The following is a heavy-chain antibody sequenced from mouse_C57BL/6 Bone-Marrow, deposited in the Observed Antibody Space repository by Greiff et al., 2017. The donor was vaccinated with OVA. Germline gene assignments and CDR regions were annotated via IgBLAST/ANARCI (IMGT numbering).Heavy chain of an antibody. CDR3: TRGGPPGDD. V-gene: IGHV5-9-1*02. CDR2: ISSRGDYI. J-gene: IGHJ2*01. CDR1: GFTFSSYA. Sequence: EVHLVESGEGLVKPGGSLKLSCAASGFTFSSYAMSWVRQTPEKRLEWVAYISSRGDYIYYADTVKGRFTISRDNARNTLYLQMSSLKSEDTAMYYCTRGGPPGDDWGQGTTLTVSS.